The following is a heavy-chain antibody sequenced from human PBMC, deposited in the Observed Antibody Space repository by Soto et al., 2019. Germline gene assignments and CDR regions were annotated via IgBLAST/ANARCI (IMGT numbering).Heavy chain of an antibody. J-gene: IGHJ6*02. D-gene: IGHD6-19*01. CDR2: ISAYNGNT. CDR1: GYTFTSYG. CDR3: AKEGGWYGEYYYYYGMDV. V-gene: IGHV1-18*01. Sequence: ASVKVCWTACGYTFTSYGSIWVRQAPGQGLEWMGWISAYNGNTNYAQKFQGWVTMTRDTSISTAYMELSRLRSDDTAVYYCAKEGGWYGEYYYYYGMDVRGQGTTVTVSS.